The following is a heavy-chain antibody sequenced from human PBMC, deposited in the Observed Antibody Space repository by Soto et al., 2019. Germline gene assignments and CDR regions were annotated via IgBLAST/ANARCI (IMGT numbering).Heavy chain of an antibody. CDR1: GFTFSSYA. Sequence: PGGSLRLSCAASGFTFSSYAMSWVRQAPGEGQGLRSGKGLEWVPAISGSGGSTYYADSVKGRFTISRDNSKNTLYLQMNSLRAEDTSVYYCAKEGGLSGSYYISSSYYFDYWGQGTLVTVS. CDR3: AKEGGLSGSYYISSSYYFDY. J-gene: IGHJ4*02. V-gene: IGHV3-23*01. D-gene: IGHD1-26*01. CDR2: ISGSGGST.